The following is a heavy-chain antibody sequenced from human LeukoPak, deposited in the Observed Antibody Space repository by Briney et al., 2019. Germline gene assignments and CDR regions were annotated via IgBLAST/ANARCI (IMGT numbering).Heavy chain of an antibody. J-gene: IGHJ4*02. CDR3: ARVQGGGFRTADY. D-gene: IGHD1-14*01. CDR1: GFTFSNYM. Sequence: GRSLRLSCAASGFTFSNYMMHWVRQAPGKGLDWVAVILEDGSIQYYAGSVKGRFTISRDNSKNTLFLQMNSLRGEDTAMYYCARVQGGGFRTADYWGQGTLVTVSS. V-gene: IGHV3-30*04. CDR2: ILEDGSIQ.